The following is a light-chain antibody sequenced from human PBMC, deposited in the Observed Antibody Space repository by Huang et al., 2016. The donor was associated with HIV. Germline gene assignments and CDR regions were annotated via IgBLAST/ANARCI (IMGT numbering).Light chain of an antibody. CDR3: QQYNSYPYT. CDR2: DAS. Sequence: DIQMTQSPSTLSASVGDRVPITCRASQSISSWLAWYQQKAGNPPKLLIYDASSLESGVPSRFSGNGSGTEFTLTVSSLQPDNFATYYCQQYNSYPYTFGQGTRLEIK. V-gene: IGKV1-5*01. CDR1: QSISSW. J-gene: IGKJ2*01.